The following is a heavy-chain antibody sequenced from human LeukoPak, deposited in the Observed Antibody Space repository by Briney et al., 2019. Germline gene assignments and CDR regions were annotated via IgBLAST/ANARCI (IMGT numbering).Heavy chain of an antibody. Sequence: PSETLSLTCAVYGGSFSGYYWSWIRQPPGKGLEWIGEINHSGSTNYNPSLKSRVTISVDTSKNQFSLKLSSVTAADTAVYYCARTLQGVADVWGQGTLVTVSS. CDR3: ARTLQGVADV. CDR2: INHSGST. V-gene: IGHV4-34*01. J-gene: IGHJ4*02. D-gene: IGHD2-15*01. CDR1: GGSFSGYY.